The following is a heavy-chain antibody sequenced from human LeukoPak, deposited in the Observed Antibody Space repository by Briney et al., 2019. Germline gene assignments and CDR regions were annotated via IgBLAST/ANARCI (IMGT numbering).Heavy chain of an antibody. Sequence: SGTLSLTCTVSGGSISGYYWSWIRQPPGKGLEWIGFISYSGGTNYNPSLKSRVTISVDTSKNQFPLKLNSVTAADTAVYYCARHGGSYTFDYWGQGTLVTVSS. CDR2: ISYSGGT. CDR3: ARHGGSYTFDY. V-gene: IGHV4-59*08. CDR1: GGSISGYY. J-gene: IGHJ4*02. D-gene: IGHD1-26*01.